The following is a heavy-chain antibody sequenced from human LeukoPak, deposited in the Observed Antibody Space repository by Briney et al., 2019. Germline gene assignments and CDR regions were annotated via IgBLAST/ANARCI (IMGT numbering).Heavy chain of an antibody. CDR1: GYTFTSYY. CDR3: ARRDGMSWIQLWFDAFDI. V-gene: IGHV1-46*01. Sequence: ASVKVSCKASGYTFTSYYMHWVRQAPGQGLEWMGIINPSGGSTSYAQKFQGRVTMTRDTSTSTVYMELSSLRSEDTAVYYCARRDGMSWIQLWFDAFDIWGQGTMVTVSS. CDR2: INPSGGST. J-gene: IGHJ3*02. D-gene: IGHD5-18*01.